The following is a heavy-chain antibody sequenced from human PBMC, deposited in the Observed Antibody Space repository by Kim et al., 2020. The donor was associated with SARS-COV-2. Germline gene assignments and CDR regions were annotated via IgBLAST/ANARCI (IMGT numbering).Heavy chain of an antibody. D-gene: IGHD5-18*01. V-gene: IGHV4-59*13. CDR3: ARVGTAMVYFDY. J-gene: IGHJ4*02. CDR2: IYYSGST. CDR1: GGSISSYY. Sequence: SETLSLTCTVSGGSISSYYWSWIRQPPGKGLEWIGYIYYSGSTNYNPSLKSRVTISVDTSKNQFSLKLSSVTAADTAVYYCARVGTAMVYFDYWGQGTLV.